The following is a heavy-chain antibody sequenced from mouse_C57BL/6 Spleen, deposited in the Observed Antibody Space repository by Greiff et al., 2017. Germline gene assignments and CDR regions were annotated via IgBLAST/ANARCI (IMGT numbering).Heavy chain of an antibody. CDR1: GYTFTSYW. J-gene: IGHJ4*01. CDR3: ARYSNYDAMDY. D-gene: IGHD2-5*01. CDR2: IHPNSGST. Sequence: QVQLQQSGAELVKPGASVKLSCKASGYTFTSYWMHWVKQRPGQGLEWIGMIHPNSGSTNYNEKFKSKATLTVEKSSSTAYMQLSSLTSEDSAVYYCARYSNYDAMDYWGQGTSVTVSS. V-gene: IGHV1-64*01.